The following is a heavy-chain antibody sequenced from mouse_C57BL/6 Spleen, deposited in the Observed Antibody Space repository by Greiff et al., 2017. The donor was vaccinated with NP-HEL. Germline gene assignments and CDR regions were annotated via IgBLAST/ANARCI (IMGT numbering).Heavy chain of an antibody. CDR3: AQAPNRRPHYDDD. CDR1: GYTFTSYW. Sequence: QVQLKQPGAELVMPGASVKLSCKASGYTFTSYWMHWVKQRPGQGLEWIGEIDPSDSYTNYNQKFKGKSTLTVDKSSSTAYMQLSSLRSPTYTNKNRAQAPNRRPHYDDDRGTGTTRTRAS. CDR2: IDPSDSYT. J-gene: IGHJ2*01. D-gene: IGHD3-1*01. V-gene: IGHV1-69*01.